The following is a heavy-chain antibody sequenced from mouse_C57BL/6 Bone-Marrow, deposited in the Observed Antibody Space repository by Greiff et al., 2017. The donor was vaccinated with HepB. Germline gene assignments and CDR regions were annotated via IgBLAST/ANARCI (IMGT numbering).Heavy chain of an antibody. CDR3: AIEEVGRVLFAY. CDR2: IDPSDSYT. CDR1: GYTFTSYW. Sequence: VQLQQPGAELVRPGTSVKLSCKASGYTFTSYWMHWVKQRPGQGLEWIGVIDPSDSYTNYNQKFKGKATLTVDTSSSTAYMQLSSLTSEDSAVYYCAIEEVGRVLFAYWGQGTLVTVSA. D-gene: IGHD4-1*01. J-gene: IGHJ3*01. V-gene: IGHV1-59*01.